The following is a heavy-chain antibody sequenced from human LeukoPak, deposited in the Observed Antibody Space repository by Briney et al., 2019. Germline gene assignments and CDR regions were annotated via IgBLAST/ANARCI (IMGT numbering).Heavy chain of an antibody. Sequence: SETLSLTCTVSGGSISSYYWSWIRQPAGKGLEWIGRIYTSGSTNYNPSLKSRVTMSVDTSKNQFSLKLSSVTAADTAVYYCARGWIVPAAMVGGWFDPWGQGTLVTVSS. CDR2: IYTSGST. V-gene: IGHV4-4*07. J-gene: IGHJ5*02. D-gene: IGHD2-2*01. CDR3: ARGWIVPAAMVGGWFDP. CDR1: GGSISSYY.